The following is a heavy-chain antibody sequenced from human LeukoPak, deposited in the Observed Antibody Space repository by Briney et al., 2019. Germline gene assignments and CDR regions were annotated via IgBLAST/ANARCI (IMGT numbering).Heavy chain of an antibody. Sequence: ASVKASCKASGYTFTSYGISWVRQAPGQGLEWMGWVSTYNGNTNYAHNLQGRVTMTTDTSTSTAYMELRSLRSDDTAVYYCARDYSSGWPNFDYWGQGTLVTVSS. J-gene: IGHJ4*02. D-gene: IGHD6-19*01. CDR1: GYTFTSYG. V-gene: IGHV1-18*01. CDR2: VSTYNGNT. CDR3: ARDYSSGWPNFDY.